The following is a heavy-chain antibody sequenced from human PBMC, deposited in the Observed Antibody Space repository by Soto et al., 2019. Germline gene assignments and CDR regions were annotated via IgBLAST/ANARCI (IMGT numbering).Heavy chain of an antibody. V-gene: IGHV3-23*01. D-gene: IGHD4-4*01. CDR2: ISGSGIST. CDR3: VKLPVTTASYYYFGMDV. J-gene: IGHJ6*02. Sequence: GGSLRLSCAASGFPFSTYPMNWVRQVPGKGLEWVSGISGSGISTFYADSVKGRFTISRGNSKNTVYLQMNRLRAEDTALYYCVKLPVTTASYYYFGMDVWGQGTTVTVSS. CDR1: GFPFSTYP.